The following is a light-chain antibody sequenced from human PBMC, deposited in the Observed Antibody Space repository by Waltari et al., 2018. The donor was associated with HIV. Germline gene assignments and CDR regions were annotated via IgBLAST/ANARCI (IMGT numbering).Light chain of an antibody. CDR1: QTIANY. V-gene: IGKV1-39*01. CDR2: GAS. J-gene: IGKJ1*01. CDR3: QQSYRTLVGT. Sequence: DIQMTQSPSSLSASVGDRVTITCRASQTIANYLNWYQQKPGKSPELLTYGASTLQSGVPSRFSGSESGTDFTLTITRLQPQDFATYFCQQSYRTLVGTFGQGTKVEIK.